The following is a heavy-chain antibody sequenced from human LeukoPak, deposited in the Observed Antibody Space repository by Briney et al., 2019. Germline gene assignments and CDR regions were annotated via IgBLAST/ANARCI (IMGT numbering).Heavy chain of an antibody. CDR1: GFTFSNAW. Sequence: GGSLRLSCAASGFTFSNAWMSWVRQAPGKGLEWVGRIKSKTDGGTTDYAAPVKGRFTISRDDSKNTLYLQMNSLKTEDTAVYYCAKVSESNYDFLTDYYTPYYFDYWGQGTLVTVSS. CDR2: IKSKTDGGTT. V-gene: IGHV3-15*01. D-gene: IGHD3-9*01. CDR3: AKVSESNYDFLTDYYTPYYFDY. J-gene: IGHJ4*02.